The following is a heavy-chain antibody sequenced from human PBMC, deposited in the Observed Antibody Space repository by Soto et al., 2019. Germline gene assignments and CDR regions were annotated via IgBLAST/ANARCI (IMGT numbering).Heavy chain of an antibody. CDR2: IYPGDSDT. J-gene: IGHJ4*02. Sequence: GESLKISCKGSGYSFTSYWIGWVRQMPGKGLEWMGIIYPGDSDTRYSPSFKGQVTISADKSISTAFLQWSSLKASDTAMYYGARGGVWELLEGRGYYFDYWGQGTLVTVSS. CDR1: GYSFTSYW. D-gene: IGHD1-26*01. V-gene: IGHV5-51*01. CDR3: ARGGVWELLEGRGYYFDY.